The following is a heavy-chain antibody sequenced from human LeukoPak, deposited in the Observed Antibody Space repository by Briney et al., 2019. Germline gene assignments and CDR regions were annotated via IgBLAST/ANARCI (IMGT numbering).Heavy chain of an antibody. Sequence: PGGSLRLSCAASGFIFSNYGMHWVRQAPGKGLEWVAVIWYDGSNRYYADSVRGRFTISRDSAKNTLYLQMNGLRAEDTAVYYCAREISPYYFDYWGQGTLVTVSS. J-gene: IGHJ4*02. D-gene: IGHD2-15*01. CDR3: AREISPYYFDY. CDR2: IWYDGSNR. CDR1: GFIFSNYG. V-gene: IGHV3-33*01.